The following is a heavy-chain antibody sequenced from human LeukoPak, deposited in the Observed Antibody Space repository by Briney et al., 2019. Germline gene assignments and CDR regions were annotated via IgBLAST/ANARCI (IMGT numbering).Heavy chain of an antibody. CDR1: GYTFTSYG. D-gene: IGHD3-22*01. J-gene: IGHJ4*02. CDR3: ARGAEYYDDSSGYYHPQQIDS. CDR2: ISAYNGNT. Sequence: ASVKVSCKGSGYTFTSYGISWVRQAPGQGLEWMGWISAYNGNTNYAQKLQGRVTMTTDTSTSTAYMELRSLRSDDTAVYYCARGAEYYDDSSGYYHPQQIDSCGQGTLVTVSS. V-gene: IGHV1-18*01.